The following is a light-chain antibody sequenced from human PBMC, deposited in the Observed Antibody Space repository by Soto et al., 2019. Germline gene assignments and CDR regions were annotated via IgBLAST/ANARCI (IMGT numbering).Light chain of an antibody. V-gene: IGLV2-18*02. Sequence: QSVLTQPPSMSGSPGQSVTISCTGTSSGVGSYNRVSWYQQPPGTAPKLMIYEVTNRPSGVHDRFSGSKSGNTASLTISGLHAEDEDDYYCSSYTSGSTYVVGTRTKLTVL. CDR1: SSGVGSYNR. CDR3: SSYTSGSTYV. J-gene: IGLJ1*01. CDR2: EVT.